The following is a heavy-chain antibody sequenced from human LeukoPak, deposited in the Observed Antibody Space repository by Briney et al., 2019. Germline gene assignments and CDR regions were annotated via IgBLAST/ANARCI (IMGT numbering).Heavy chain of an antibody. CDR2: ISSSGSTI. CDR1: GFTFSSYE. V-gene: IGHV3-48*03. CDR3: ARDRGYGSGSYFY. Sequence: PGGSLRLSCAASGFTFSSYEMNWVRQAPGKGLEWVSYISSSGSTIYYADSVKGRFTISRDNAKNSLYLQMNSLRAEDTAVYYCARDRGYGSGSYFYWGQGTLVTVSS. J-gene: IGHJ4*02. D-gene: IGHD3-10*01.